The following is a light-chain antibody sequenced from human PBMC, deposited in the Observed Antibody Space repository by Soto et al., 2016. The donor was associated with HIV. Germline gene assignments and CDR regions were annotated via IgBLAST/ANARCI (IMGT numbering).Light chain of an antibody. Sequence: SYELTQPPSVSVSPGQTASITCFGDKLGDKYACWYQQKPGQSPVLVIYQDSKRPSGIPERFSGSNSGNTATLTISGTQAMDEADYYCQAWDSSFXVFGTGTKVTVL. CDR1: KLGDKY. CDR2: QDS. J-gene: IGLJ1*01. CDR3: QAWDSSFXV. V-gene: IGLV3-1*01.